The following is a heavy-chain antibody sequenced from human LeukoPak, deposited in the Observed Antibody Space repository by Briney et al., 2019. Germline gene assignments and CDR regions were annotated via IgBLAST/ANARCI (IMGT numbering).Heavy chain of an antibody. J-gene: IGHJ4*02. Sequence: PGGSLRLSCAASGFTFSSSWMAWVRQAPGKGLEWVASIKQAGSEKYYVDSVQGRFTISRDNAKNSLYLQMNSLRAEDTAVYYCARDYDYWGQGTLVTVSS. CDR2: IKQAGSEK. V-gene: IGHV3-7*05. CDR1: GFTFSSSW. CDR3: ARDYDY.